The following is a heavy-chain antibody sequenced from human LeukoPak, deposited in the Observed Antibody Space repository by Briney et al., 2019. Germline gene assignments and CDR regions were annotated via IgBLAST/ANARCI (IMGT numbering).Heavy chain of an antibody. Sequence: SVKVSCQATDGIYRHYAISPVRQAPGQGLEWMGRIIPILGIANYAQKFQGRVTITADKSTSTSYIELSSLRGEDRVVYFCGGYVDEYGMDVWGQGTTVTVSS. D-gene: IGHD6-13*01. CDR3: GGYVDEYGMDV. CDR2: IIPILGIA. V-gene: IGHV1-69*04. J-gene: IGHJ6*02. CDR1: DGIYRHYA.